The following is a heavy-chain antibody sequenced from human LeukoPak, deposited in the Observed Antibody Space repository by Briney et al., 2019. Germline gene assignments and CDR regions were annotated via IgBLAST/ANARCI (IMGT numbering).Heavy chain of an antibody. V-gene: IGHV3-23*01. J-gene: IGHJ4*02. CDR2: ISDRGGST. CDR1: GFTFSDYA. Sequence: SGGSLRLSCVVSGFTFSDYAMSWVRQAPGRGLEWVSSISDRGGSTYYADSVEGRFTISRDNSKHTLYLQMTSLRAEDMAVYYCAKDHAGGDYWGQGTLVTVSS. CDR3: AKDHAGGDY.